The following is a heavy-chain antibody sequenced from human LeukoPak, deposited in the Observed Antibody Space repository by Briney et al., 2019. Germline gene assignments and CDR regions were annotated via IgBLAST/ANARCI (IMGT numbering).Heavy chain of an antibody. J-gene: IGHJ6*04. CDR1: GYTFTAYY. CDR3: ARDTGYSSAWASVDV. D-gene: IGHD6-19*01. V-gene: IGHV1-2*02. CDR2: INPNSGGT. Sequence: ASVKLSCKASGYTFTAYYIHWVRQAPGQGLEWMGWINPNSGGTDFAQNFQGRVSMARDTSISTAYMELSRLSSDDTAVYYCARDTGYSSAWASVDVWGEGTTVTVSS.